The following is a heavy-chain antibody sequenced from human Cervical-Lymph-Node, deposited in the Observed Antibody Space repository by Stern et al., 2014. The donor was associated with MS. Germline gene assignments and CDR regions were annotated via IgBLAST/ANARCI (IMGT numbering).Heavy chain of an antibody. CDR3: AREVGSLSMDL. CDR1: GDTFTTYA. J-gene: IGHJ6*02. CDR2: ITPIFGMA. D-gene: IGHD3-16*01. V-gene: IGHV1-69*17. Sequence: VQLVESGAEVKKPGSSVKVSCKASGDTFTTYAISWGRQAPGQGLEWMGGITPIFGMADYAEKFQARVTITVDRSTSTAYMELRSLRLDDTAVYYCAREVGSLSMDLWGQGTTVTVSS.